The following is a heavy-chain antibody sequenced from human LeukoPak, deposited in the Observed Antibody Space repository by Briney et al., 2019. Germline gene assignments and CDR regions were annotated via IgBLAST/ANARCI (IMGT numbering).Heavy chain of an antibody. Sequence: GGSLRLSCAASGFTFSDYYMSWIRQAPGKGLKWVSYISSSGSTIYYADSVKGRFTISRDNAKNSLYLQMNSLRAEDTAVYYCTMIVVVILYYYYYMDVWGKGTTVTISS. D-gene: IGHD3-22*01. CDR3: TMIVVVILYYYYYMDV. V-gene: IGHV3-11*01. CDR1: GFTFSDYY. CDR2: ISSSGSTI. J-gene: IGHJ6*03.